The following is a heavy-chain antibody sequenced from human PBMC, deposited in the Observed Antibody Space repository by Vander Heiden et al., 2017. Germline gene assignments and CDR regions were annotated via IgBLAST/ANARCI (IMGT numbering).Heavy chain of an antibody. J-gene: IGHJ6*02. Sequence: EVQLVESGGGLVKPGGSLRLCCAASGFTVSNAWMSWVRQAPGKGLEWVGRIKIKTDGGTTDYAAPVKGRFTISRDDSKNTLYLQMNSLKTEDTAVYYCTTVDFWSGYYLYYYYGMDVWGQGTTVTVSS. D-gene: IGHD3-3*01. CDR2: IKIKTDGGTT. V-gene: IGHV3-15*01. CDR3: TTVDFWSGYYLYYYYGMDV. CDR1: GFTVSNAW.